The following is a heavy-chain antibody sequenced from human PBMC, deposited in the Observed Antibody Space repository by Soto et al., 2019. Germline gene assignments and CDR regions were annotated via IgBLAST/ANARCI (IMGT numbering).Heavy chain of an antibody. CDR1: GYTFTSYG. J-gene: IGHJ5*02. CDR2: ISAYNGKP. CDR3: ARTMVRGVPNGVYWFDH. Sequence: GASAKVSCKASGYTFTSYGISWVRQAPGQGLEWLGWISAYNGKPNYANTLKGRVNLNTDTSTSTAYMEPRSMRSDDTAVYYCARTMVRGVPNGVYWFDHWGQGTLVTVSS. V-gene: IGHV1-18*01. D-gene: IGHD3-10*01.